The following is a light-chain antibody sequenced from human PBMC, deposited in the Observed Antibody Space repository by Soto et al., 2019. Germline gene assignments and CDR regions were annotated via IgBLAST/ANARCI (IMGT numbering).Light chain of an antibody. Sequence: DIQMTQSPSTLSGSVGDRVTITCRASQTISSWLAWYQQKPGKAPKLLIYAASTLQSGVPSRFSGSGSGTEFTLTISSLQPEDFATYYCQQLNSYRTFGQGTKVDIK. CDR3: QQLNSYRT. V-gene: IGKV1-5*01. J-gene: IGKJ1*01. CDR2: AAS. CDR1: QTISSW.